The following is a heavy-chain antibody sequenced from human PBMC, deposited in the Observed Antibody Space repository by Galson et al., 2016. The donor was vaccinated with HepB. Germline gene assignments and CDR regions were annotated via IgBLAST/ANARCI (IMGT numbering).Heavy chain of an antibody. J-gene: IGHJ4*01. D-gene: IGHD3-10*01. CDR3: ARRFMNFGVYYFAP. Sequence: QSGAEVKKTGESLKISCKGSGYTFSSSWIAWVRQRPGTGLEWMGTIYPGDSDTRYSPSFQGQVTISVDKSISTAYLQWSSLKASDTAMYYCARRFMNFGVYYFAPWGHGTPVTV. CDR2: IYPGDSDT. CDR1: GYTFSSSW. V-gene: IGHV5-51*01.